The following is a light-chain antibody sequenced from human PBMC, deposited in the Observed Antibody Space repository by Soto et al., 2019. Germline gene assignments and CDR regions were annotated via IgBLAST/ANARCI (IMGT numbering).Light chain of an antibody. CDR2: DVS. CDR3: SSYTSSSTVFV. CDR1: SSDGGGYNY. Sequence: SAPTQPASLSGSPGQSITLPCPGTSSDGGGYNYVSWYQQHPRKAPKLMIYDVSNRPSGVSNRFSGSKSGNTASLTISGLQAEDEADYYCSSYTSSSTVFVFGTGTKVTVL. J-gene: IGLJ1*01. V-gene: IGLV2-14*01.